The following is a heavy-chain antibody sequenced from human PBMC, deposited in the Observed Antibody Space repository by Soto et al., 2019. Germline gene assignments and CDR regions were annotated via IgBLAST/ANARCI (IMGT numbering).Heavy chain of an antibody. J-gene: IGHJ4*02. CDR3: ARDLRGTDFWSGYYTGIGXDY. Sequence: ASVKVSCKASGYTFTGYYMHWVRQAPGQGLEWMGWINPNSGGTNYAQKFQGWVTMTRDTSISTAYMELSRLRSDDTAVYYCARDLRGTDFWSGYYTGIGXDYWGQGTLVTVSS. D-gene: IGHD3-3*01. V-gene: IGHV1-2*04. CDR2: INPNSGGT. CDR1: GYTFTGYY.